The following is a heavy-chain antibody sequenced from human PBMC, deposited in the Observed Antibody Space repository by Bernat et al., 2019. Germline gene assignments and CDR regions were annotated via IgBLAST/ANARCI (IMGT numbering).Heavy chain of an antibody. V-gene: IGHV3-30-3*01. CDR2: ISYDGSNK. J-gene: IGHJ2*01. CDR3: AREVYCSGGSSYSRSLVSWYFDL. D-gene: IGHD2-15*01. CDR1: GFTFSSYA. Sequence: VQLVESGGGVVQPGRSLRLSCAASGFTFSSYAMHWVRQAPGKGLERAVVISYDGSNKYYADSVRGRFTISRDNTKNTLYLKMNSVRAEDTAVYYCAREVYCSGGSSYSRSLVSWYFDLWGRGTLVTVSS.